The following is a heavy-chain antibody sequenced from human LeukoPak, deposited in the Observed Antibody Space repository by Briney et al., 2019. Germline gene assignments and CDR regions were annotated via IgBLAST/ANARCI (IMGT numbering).Heavy chain of an antibody. D-gene: IGHD3-22*01. J-gene: IGHJ3*02. CDR1: GGSFSGYY. V-gene: IGHV4-34*01. CDR2: INHSGST. Sequence: SETLSLICAVYGGSFSGYYWRWIRQPPGKGLEWIGEINHSGSTNYNPSLKSRVTISVDTSKNQFSLKLSSVTAADTAVYYCARRYYYYDSSGYYYFTSAFDIWGQGTMVTVSS. CDR3: ARRYYYYDSSGYYYFTSAFDI.